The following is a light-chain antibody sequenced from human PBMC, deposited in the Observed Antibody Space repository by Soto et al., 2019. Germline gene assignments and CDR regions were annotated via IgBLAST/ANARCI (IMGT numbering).Light chain of an antibody. Sequence: QSVLTQPASVSASPGQSITISCTGTSSDVGTYDDVSWYRQHPGKAPKLLIYEVTNRPSGVSNRFSGSKSGNTASLTISGIQAEDEADYYCSSYTTSSTYVFGSGTKVTVL. J-gene: IGLJ1*01. CDR1: SSDVGTYDD. CDR3: SSYTTSSTYV. V-gene: IGLV2-14*01. CDR2: EVT.